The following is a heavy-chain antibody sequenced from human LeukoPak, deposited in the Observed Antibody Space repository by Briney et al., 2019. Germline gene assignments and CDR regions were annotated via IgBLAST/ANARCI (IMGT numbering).Heavy chain of an antibody. CDR2: INPSGGST. Sequence: ASVKVSCKASGYTFTSYGISWVRQAPGQGLEWMGIINPSGGSTSYAQKFQGRVTMTRDTSTSTVYMELSSLRSEDTAVYYCARDKVYGLMTHAADDAFDIWGQGTMVTVSS. J-gene: IGHJ3*02. CDR3: ARDKVYGLMTHAADDAFDI. D-gene: IGHD3-10*01. V-gene: IGHV1-46*01. CDR1: GYTFTSYG.